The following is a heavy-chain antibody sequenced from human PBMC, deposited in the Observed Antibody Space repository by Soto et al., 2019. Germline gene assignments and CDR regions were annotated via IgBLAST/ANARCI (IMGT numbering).Heavy chain of an antibody. D-gene: IGHD3-3*01. J-gene: IGHJ3*02. Sequence: GGSLRLSCAASGFTFSSYAMSWVRQAPGKGLEWVSAISGSGGSTYYADSVKGRFTISRDNSKNTLYLQMNSLRAEDTAVYYGAKDSGRDYDFWSGYYFVDAFDIWGQGTMVTVSS. CDR1: GFTFSSYA. CDR2: ISGSGGST. V-gene: IGHV3-23*01. CDR3: AKDSGRDYDFWSGYYFVDAFDI.